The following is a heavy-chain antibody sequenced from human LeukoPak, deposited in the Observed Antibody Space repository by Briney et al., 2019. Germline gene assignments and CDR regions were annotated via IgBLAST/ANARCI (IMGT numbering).Heavy chain of an antibody. J-gene: IGHJ4*02. CDR1: GFSFSDYG. CDR2: IWYDGTNK. Sequence: TGGSLRLSCAASGFSFSDYGMHWVRQAPGKGLEWVALIWYDGTNKYYVDSVKGRFTISRDNSKNTLYLQMNSLRADDTAVYYCARARYGIRRDYFDYWGQGILVTVSS. D-gene: IGHD1-14*01. V-gene: IGHV3-33*01. CDR3: ARARYGIRRDYFDY.